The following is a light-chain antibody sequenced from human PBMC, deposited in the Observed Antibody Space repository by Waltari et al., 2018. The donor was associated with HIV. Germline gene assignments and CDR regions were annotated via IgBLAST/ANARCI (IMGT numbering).Light chain of an antibody. CDR3: QQAYDFPPT. J-gene: IGKJ1*01. CDR2: AAS. CDR1: QDVATW. Sequence: DIQMTQFPSFVSASVGDRVTITCRASQDVATWLAWTQQRPGEPPRLLIYAASRLHDGVPSRFSGDGSDREFTLTIGSLQPEDFATYYCQQAYDFPPTFGQGTKVE. V-gene: IGKV1-12*01.